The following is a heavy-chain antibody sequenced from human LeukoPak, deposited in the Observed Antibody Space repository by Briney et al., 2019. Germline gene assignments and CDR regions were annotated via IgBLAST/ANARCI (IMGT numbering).Heavy chain of an antibody. CDR2: ISSSGSTI. V-gene: IGHV3-11*01. J-gene: IGHJ6*03. Sequence: GGSLRLSCAASGFTFSDYYMSWIRQAPGKGLEWVSYISSSGSTIYYADSVKGRFTISRDNAKNSLYLQMNSLRAEDTAVYYCAREGGNSDYYYYYMDVWGKGTTVTISS. CDR3: AREGGNSDYYYYYMDV. CDR1: GFTFSDYY. D-gene: IGHD3-16*01.